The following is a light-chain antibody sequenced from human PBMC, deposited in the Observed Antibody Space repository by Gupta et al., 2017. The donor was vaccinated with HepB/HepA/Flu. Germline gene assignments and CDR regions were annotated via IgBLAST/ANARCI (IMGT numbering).Light chain of an antibody. CDR3: ETWDSNTRV. CDR2: LEGSGNY. J-gene: IGLJ3*02. Sequence: PALTQSSCASASLGSSVKLTCTLSSGHSTYIIAWHQQQPGRAPRYLLKLEGSGNYNKGSGVPDRFSGSSSGASRYLTISNLQSEDEADYYCETWDSNTRVFGGGTKLTVL. V-gene: IGLV4-60*03. CDR1: SGHSTYI.